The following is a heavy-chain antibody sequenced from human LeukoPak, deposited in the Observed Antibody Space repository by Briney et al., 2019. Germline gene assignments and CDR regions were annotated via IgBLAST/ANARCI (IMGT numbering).Heavy chain of an antibody. CDR2: TYYRSRWIY. Sequence: SQTPSLTCAISGDSVSSSSSAWSWIRQSPSRGLEWLGRTYYRSRWIYDYAESVKGRITINPDTSKNEFSLQLNSVTPEDTAMYYCARNLRPDFDYWGQGTLVTVSS. CDR1: GDSVSSSSSA. J-gene: IGHJ4*02. V-gene: IGHV6-1*01. CDR3: ARNLRPDFDY.